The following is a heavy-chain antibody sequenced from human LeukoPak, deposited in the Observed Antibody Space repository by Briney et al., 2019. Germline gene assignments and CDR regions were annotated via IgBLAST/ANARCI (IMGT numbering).Heavy chain of an antibody. V-gene: IGHV3-11*01. D-gene: IGHD3-10*01. CDR2: ISSSGSTI. CDR3: ARDRDPADYYGSGSYSPPDY. J-gene: IGHJ4*02. Sequence: PGGSLRLSCAASGFTFSDYYMSWIRQAPGKGLEWVSYISSSGSTIYYADSVKGRFTISRDNAKNSLYLQMNSLRAEDTAVYYCARDRDPADYYGSGSYSPPDYWGQGTLSPSPQ. CDR1: GFTFSDYY.